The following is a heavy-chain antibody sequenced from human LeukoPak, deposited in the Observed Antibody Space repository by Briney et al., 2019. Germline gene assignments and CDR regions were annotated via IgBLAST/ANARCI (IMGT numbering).Heavy chain of an antibody. CDR2: INHSGST. CDR3: ARRSGTYHAFDI. Sequence: SETLSLTCAVYGGSFSGYYWSWIRQPPGKGLEWIGEINHSGSTNYNPSLKSRVTISVDTSKNQFSLKLSSVTAADTAVYYCARRSGTYHAFDIWGQGTMVTVSS. J-gene: IGHJ3*02. CDR1: GGSFSGYY. D-gene: IGHD1-26*01. V-gene: IGHV4-34*01.